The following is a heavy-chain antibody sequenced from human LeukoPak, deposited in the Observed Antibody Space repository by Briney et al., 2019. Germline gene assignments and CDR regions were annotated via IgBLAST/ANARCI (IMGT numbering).Heavy chain of an antibody. CDR1: GYTFTRYY. V-gene: IGHV1-46*01. J-gene: IGHJ4*02. CDR3: ARDFYGSGSYQFDY. CDR2: ISPSGGGT. D-gene: IGHD3-10*01. Sequence: GASVKVSCKASGYTFTRYYMHWVRQAPGQGLEWMGAISPSGGGTDYAQKFQGRVTMSRDTSTSTLYVELSSLTSEDMAVYYCARDFYGSGSYQFDYWGQGTLVTVSA.